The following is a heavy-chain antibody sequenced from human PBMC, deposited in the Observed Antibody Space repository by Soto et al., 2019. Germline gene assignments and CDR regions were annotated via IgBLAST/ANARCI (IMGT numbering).Heavy chain of an antibody. CDR1: GGTFSSYT. J-gene: IGHJ6*02. D-gene: IGHD5-18*01. V-gene: IGHV1-69*02. CDR2: IIPILGIA. Sequence: QVQLVQSGAEVKKPGSSVKVSCKASGGTFSSYTISWVRQAPGQGLEWMGRIIPILGIANYAQKFQGRVTIAPDKTTSTAYMVLSSLRSEDAAVYYCANGYGGQLMDVWGQGTTVTVSS. CDR3: ANGYGGQLMDV.